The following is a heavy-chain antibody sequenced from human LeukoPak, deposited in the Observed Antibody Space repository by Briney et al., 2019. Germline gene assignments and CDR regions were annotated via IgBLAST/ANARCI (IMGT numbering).Heavy chain of an antibody. V-gene: IGHV1-18*01. CDR3: ARTLAAAGSTFDY. CDR2: ISAYNGNT. CDR1: VYTFTSYG. J-gene: IGHJ4*02. D-gene: IGHD6-13*01. Sequence: AAVKVARKASVYTFTSYGIGWVRQAPGQELKCMGWISAYNGNTNYAQKLQGRVTMTTDTSTSTAYMELRSLRSDDTAVYYCARTLAAAGSTFDYWGQGTLVTVSS.